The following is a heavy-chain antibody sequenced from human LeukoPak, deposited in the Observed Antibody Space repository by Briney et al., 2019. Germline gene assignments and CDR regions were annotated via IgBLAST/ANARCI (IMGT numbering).Heavy chain of an antibody. CDR3: ARKGDIVATNWFDP. Sequence: PGGSLRLSCAASGFTFSNYYMSWIREAPGKGLEWVSCISSSGNTIYDAESVRGRFTISRDNSKNSLYLQMNSLRAEDTAVYYCARKGDIVATNWFDPWGQGTLVTVSS. V-gene: IGHV3-11*01. D-gene: IGHD5-12*01. CDR2: ISSSGNTI. CDR1: GFTFSNYY. J-gene: IGHJ5*02.